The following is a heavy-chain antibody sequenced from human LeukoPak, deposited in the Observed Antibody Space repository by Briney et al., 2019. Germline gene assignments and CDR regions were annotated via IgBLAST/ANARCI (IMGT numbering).Heavy chain of an antibody. CDR2: INPNSGGT. D-gene: IGHD6-13*01. Sequence: VASVKVSCKASGYTFTGYYMHWVRQAPGQGLEWMGWINPNSGGTNYAQKFQGRVTMTRDTSISTAYMELSRLRSDDTAAYYCAREGEDSSWKIDYWGQGTLVTVSS. CDR3: AREGEDSSWKIDY. V-gene: IGHV1-2*02. CDR1: GYTFTGYY. J-gene: IGHJ4*02.